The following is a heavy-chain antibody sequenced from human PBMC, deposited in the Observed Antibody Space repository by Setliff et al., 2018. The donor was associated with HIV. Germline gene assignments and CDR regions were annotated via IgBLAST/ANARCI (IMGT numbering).Heavy chain of an antibody. Sequence: ASVKVSCKASGDTFSNSLVTWVRQAPGQGLEWMGIINPSAGSTSYAQRFQDRVTMTTDTSTSTVYMELSNLRSEDTAVYYCARDPSDYYYYYGMDVWGQGTTVTVSS. D-gene: IGHD2-21*02. V-gene: IGHV1-46*01. CDR2: INPSAGST. CDR3: ARDPSDYYYYYGMDV. J-gene: IGHJ6*02. CDR1: GDTFSNSL.